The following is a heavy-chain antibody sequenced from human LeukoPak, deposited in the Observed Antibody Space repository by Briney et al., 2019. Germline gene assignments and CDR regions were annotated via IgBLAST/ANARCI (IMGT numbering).Heavy chain of an antibody. V-gene: IGHV4-39*07. CDR1: GGSISSSSYY. J-gene: IGHJ4*02. D-gene: IGHD6-19*01. CDR2: IYYSGST. Sequence: PSGTLSLTCTVSGGSISSSSYYWGWIRQPPGKGLEWIGSIYYSGSTYYNPSLKSRVTISVDTSKNQFSLKLSSVTAADTAVYYCAREKQWLGWYYFDYWGQGTLVTVSS. CDR3: AREKQWLGWYYFDY.